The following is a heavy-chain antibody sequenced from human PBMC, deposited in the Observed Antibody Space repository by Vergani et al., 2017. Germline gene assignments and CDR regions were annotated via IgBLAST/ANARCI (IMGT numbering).Heavy chain of an antibody. J-gene: IGHJ1*01. CDR1: GFTFSSYA. Sequence: VQLVESGGGVVQPGRSLRLSCAASGFTFSSYAMSWVRQAPGKGLEWVSAISGSGGSTYYADSVKGRFTISRDNSKNTLYLQMNSLRAEDTAVYYCASSDCGGDCYSYEYFQHWGQGTLVTVSS. D-gene: IGHD2-21*02. CDR3: ASSDCGGDCYSYEYFQH. V-gene: IGHV3-23*04. CDR2: ISGSGGST.